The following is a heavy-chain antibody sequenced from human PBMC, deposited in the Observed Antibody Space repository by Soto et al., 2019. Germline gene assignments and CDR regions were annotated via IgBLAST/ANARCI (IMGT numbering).Heavy chain of an antibody. D-gene: IGHD1-26*01. V-gene: IGHV3-15*01. CDR1: GFTFINAW. J-gene: IGHJ6*02. Sequence: PGGSLRLSCAASGFTFINAWMSWVRQAPGKGLEWVDRIKSKADGGTTDYAAPVKGRFTISRDDSKNTLYLQMNSLKTEDTAVYYCTTGYRDGYNGALYYYYYGMDVWSQGTTVTVSS. CDR2: IKSKADGGTT. CDR3: TTGYRDGYNGALYYYYYGMDV.